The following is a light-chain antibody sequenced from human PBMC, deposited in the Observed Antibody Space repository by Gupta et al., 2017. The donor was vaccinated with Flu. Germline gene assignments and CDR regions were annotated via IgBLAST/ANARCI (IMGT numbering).Light chain of an antibody. V-gene: IGKV1-5*03. CDR1: QRISSW. CDR2: TAS. CDR3: QQYNDYPAT. Sequence: IQLTQSPSTLSASVGDRVTITCRASQRISSWLAWYQQKPGKAPNLLIYTASTLEIGVPSRFSGSGSGTEFTLTISSLQPDDFATYYCQQYNDYPATFGQGTKVEI. J-gene: IGKJ1*01.